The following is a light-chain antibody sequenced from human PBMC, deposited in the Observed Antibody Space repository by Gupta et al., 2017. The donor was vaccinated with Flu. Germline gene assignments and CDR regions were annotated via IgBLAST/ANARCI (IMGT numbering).Light chain of an antibody. CDR2: WAS. CDR3: QQYDSTPCS. V-gene: IGKV4-1*01. CDR1: QSVLYSSNNKNY. J-gene: IGKJ2*04. Sequence: DIVMTHAPASLAVSLGERATINCKSSQSVLYSSNNKNYLAWYQQKPGQPPKLLIYWASTRESGVPDRISGSGCATDFTLTISSLHADDVAVYYCQQYDSTPCSFGQGTXLEIK.